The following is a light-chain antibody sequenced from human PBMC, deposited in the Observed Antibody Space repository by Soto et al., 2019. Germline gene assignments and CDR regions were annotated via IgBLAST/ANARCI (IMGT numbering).Light chain of an antibody. V-gene: IGLV2-23*01. CDR2: EGT. J-gene: IGLJ1*01. CDR3: CSFEGSSTHV. Sequence: QSVLTQPASVSGSPGQSITISCTGTSRVVGSYNLVSWYQQHPGNAPKLIIYEGTKRPSGVSYRFSGSKSGNTASLTISGLQEDYEGDYRCCSFEGSSTHVFGTMTEVTVL. CDR1: SRVVGSYNL.